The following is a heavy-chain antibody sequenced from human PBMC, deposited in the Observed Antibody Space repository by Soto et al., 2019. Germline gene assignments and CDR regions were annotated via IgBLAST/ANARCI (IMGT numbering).Heavy chain of an antibody. CDR3: ARVFDWDSSSWYDSY. V-gene: IGHV3-21*01. CDR2: ISSSSSYI. Sequence: LRLSCAASGFTFSSYSMNWVRQAPGKGLEWVSSISSSSSYIYYADSVKGRFTISRDNAKNSLYLQMNSLRAEDTAVYYCARVFDWDSSSWYDSYWGQGTLVTVSS. D-gene: IGHD6-13*01. J-gene: IGHJ4*02. CDR1: GFTFSSYS.